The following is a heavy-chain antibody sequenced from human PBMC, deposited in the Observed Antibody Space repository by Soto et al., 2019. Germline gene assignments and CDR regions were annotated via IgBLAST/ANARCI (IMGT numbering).Heavy chain of an antibody. Sequence: RASVKVSCKPSGYTFIDYYMHWVRQAPGQGPEWMGWINPNTGGTKSAQKFQDRVTMTRDTSISTAYMELTSLRSDDTALYYCARDSSGWFDYWGQGTLVTVSS. D-gene: IGHD6-19*01. CDR1: GYTFIDYY. J-gene: IGHJ4*02. CDR3: ARDSSGWFDY. CDR2: INPNTGGT. V-gene: IGHV1-2*02.